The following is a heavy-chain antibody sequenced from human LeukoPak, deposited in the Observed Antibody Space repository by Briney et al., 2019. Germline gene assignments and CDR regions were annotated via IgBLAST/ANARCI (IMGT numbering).Heavy chain of an antibody. V-gene: IGHV3-9*01. CDR2: ISWDTGII. CDR3: AKDQYYSGSGTMKYDYYYGLDV. J-gene: IGHJ6*02. Sequence: PGRSLRLSCAASGFTFDDYAMHWVRQAPGKGLEWVSSISWDTGIIGYADSVKGRFTISRGNAKNSLFLQMESLRVEDTALYYCAKDQYYSGSGTMKYDYYYGLDVWGQGTTVTVSS. D-gene: IGHD3-10*01. CDR1: GFTFDDYA.